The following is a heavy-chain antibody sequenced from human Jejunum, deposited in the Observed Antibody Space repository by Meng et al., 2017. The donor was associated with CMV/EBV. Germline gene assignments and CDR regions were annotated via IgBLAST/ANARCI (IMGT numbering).Heavy chain of an antibody. CDR1: GFTVSSTY. Sequence: CAASGFTVSSTYMSWVRQAPGKGLEWVSVIFGSGTTVYPDSVKGRFTISRDNAKNSLYLHMSSLRGEDTAVYYCGRVLKGGTYLDYWGQGTQVTVSS. D-gene: IGHD1-26*01. CDR2: IFGSGTT. V-gene: IGHV3-66*01. J-gene: IGHJ4*02. CDR3: GRVLKGGTYLDY.